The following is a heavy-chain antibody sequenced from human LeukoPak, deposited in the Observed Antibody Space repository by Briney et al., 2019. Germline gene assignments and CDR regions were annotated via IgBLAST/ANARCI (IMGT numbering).Heavy chain of an antibody. D-gene: IGHD3-3*01. CDR1: GGIFSSYA. J-gene: IGHJ4*02. CDR3: AREPRVRFLEWPLDY. V-gene: IGHV1-69*05. Sequence: SVKVSCKASGGIFSSYAISWVRQAPGQGLEWMGRIIPIFGTANYAQKFQGRVTITTDESTSTAYMELSSLRSEDTAVYYCAREPRVRFLEWPLDYWGQGTLVTVSS. CDR2: IIPIFGTA.